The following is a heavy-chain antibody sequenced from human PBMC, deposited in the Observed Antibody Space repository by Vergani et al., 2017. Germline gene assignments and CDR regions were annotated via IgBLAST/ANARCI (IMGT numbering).Heavy chain of an antibody. D-gene: IGHD6-13*01. V-gene: IGHV4-39*07. Sequence: QLQLQESGPGLVKPSETLSLTCTVSGGSISSSSYYWGWIRQPPGKGLEWIGSIYYSGSTYYNPSLKSRVTISVGTSKNQFSLKLSSVTAADTAVYYCASSTSSSWYFLDYWGQGTLVTVSS. CDR3: ASSTSSSWYFLDY. CDR2: IYYSGST. CDR1: GGSISSSSYY. J-gene: IGHJ4*02.